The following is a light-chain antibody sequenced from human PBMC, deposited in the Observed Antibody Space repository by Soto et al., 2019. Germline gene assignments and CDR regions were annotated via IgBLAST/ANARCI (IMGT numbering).Light chain of an antibody. CDR1: QGIGND. J-gene: IGKJ4*02. Sequence: AIQMAQSPSSLSASVGDRVTITCRASQGIGNDVGWYQQKPGKAPKLLLYAATTLQSGVPSRFSGTRSGTDFTLTSSSLQHEDFATYYCLQDHNYPLTFGGGTKVEIK. CDR3: LQDHNYPLT. V-gene: IGKV1-6*02. CDR2: AAT.